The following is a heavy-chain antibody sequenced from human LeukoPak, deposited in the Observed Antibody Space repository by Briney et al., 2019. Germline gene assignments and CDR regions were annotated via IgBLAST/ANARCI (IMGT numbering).Heavy chain of an antibody. Sequence: GASVKVSCKASGYTFTGYYMHWVRQAPGQGLEWMGWINPNSGGTNYAQKFQGRVTMTRDTSISTAYMELSRLRSDDTAVYYCARTQGTMVRRVITRYYYYYMDVWGKGTTVTVSS. CDR1: GYTFTGYY. CDR3: ARTQGTMVRRVITRYYYYYMDV. CDR2: INPNSGGT. J-gene: IGHJ6*03. D-gene: IGHD3-10*01. V-gene: IGHV1-2*02.